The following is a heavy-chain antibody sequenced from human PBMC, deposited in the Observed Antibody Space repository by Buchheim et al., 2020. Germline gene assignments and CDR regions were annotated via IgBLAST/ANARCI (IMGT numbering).Heavy chain of an antibody. V-gene: IGHV3-30-3*01. Sequence: QVQLVESGGGVVQPGRSLRLSCAASGFTFSSYAMHWVRQAPGKGLEWVAVISYDGSNKYYADSVKGRFIISRDNSKNTLYLQMNSLRAEDTAVYYCAKVQGYNWFFDLWGRGTL. D-gene: IGHD5-18*01. CDR3: AKVQGYNWFFDL. J-gene: IGHJ2*01. CDR2: ISYDGSNK. CDR1: GFTFSSYA.